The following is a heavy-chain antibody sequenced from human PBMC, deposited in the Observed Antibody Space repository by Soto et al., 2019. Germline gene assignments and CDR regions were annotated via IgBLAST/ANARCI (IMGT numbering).Heavy chain of an antibody. CDR2: IYWDDDK. Sequence: QITLKESGPTLVKPTQTLTLTCTVSGFSLNTYGVGVGWIRQPPGKALEWLALIYWDDDKRYSPSLKSRLTIPKDTSKNQVVLPMTNLDPVDTVTYYCARALGSWGAYYFDYWGQGTLVTVSS. V-gene: IGHV2-5*02. D-gene: IGHD3-16*01. CDR3: ARALGSWGAYYFDY. CDR1: GFSLNTYGVG. J-gene: IGHJ4*02.